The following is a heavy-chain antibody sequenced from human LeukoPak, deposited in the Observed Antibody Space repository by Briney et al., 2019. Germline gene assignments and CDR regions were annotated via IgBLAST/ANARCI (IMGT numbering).Heavy chain of an antibody. CDR2: ILYSGTT. CDR3: ARLDSATDDDY. Sequence: SETLSLTCTVSGGSISTSRYSWGWIRQPPGKGLEWIGNILYSGTTYYNPSLKSRVTISVDTSKNQFSLKLGSVTAADTAVYYCARLDSATDDDYWGQGTLVTVSS. J-gene: IGHJ4*02. V-gene: IGHV4-39*01. D-gene: IGHD1-1*01. CDR1: GGSISTSRYS.